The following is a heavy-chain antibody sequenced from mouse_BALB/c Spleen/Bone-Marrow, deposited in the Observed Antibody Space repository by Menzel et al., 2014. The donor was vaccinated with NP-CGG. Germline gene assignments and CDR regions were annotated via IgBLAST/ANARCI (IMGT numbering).Heavy chain of an antibody. CDR2: IWSDGRK. CDR1: GFSLTSYG. J-gene: IGHJ4*01. V-gene: IGHV2-6*02. CDR3: ARNWRYYAMDY. Sequence: VQLQQSGPGLVAPSQSLSITCTVSGFSLTSYGVHWVRQPPGQGLEWLVVIWSDGRKTCNSTLKSRLSISKDNSKNQVFLKMNSLQTDDTAMYYCARNWRYYAMDYWGQGTSVTVSS.